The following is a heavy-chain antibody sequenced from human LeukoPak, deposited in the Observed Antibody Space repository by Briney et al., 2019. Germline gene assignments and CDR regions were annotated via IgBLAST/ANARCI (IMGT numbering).Heavy chain of an antibody. J-gene: IGHJ1*01. V-gene: IGHV1-24*01. CDR2: FDPEDGET. D-gene: IGHD6-19*01. CDR3: ATDPYSSGWLYFQH. Sequence: GASVKVSCKVSGYTLTELSMHWVRQAPGKGLEWMGGFDPEDGETIYAQKFQGRVTMIEDTSTDTAYMELSSLRSEDTAVYYCATDPYSSGWLYFQHWGQGTLVTVSS. CDR1: GYTLTELS.